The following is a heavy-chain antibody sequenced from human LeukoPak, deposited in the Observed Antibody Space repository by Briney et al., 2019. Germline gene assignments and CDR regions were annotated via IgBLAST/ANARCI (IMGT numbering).Heavy chain of an antibody. Sequence: SETLSLTCTVSGGSITSSNYYWGWIRQPPGKGLEWIGNIYYSGTTNYNPSLKSRVTISVDTSKNQFSLKLSSVTAADTAVYYCACGAFDIWGQGTMVTVSS. CDR2: IYYSGTT. J-gene: IGHJ3*02. CDR1: GGSITSSNYY. V-gene: IGHV4-39*07. CDR3: ACGAFDI.